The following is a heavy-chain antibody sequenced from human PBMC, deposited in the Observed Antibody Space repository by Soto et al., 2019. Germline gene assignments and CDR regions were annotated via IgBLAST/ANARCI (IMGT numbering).Heavy chain of an antibody. Sequence: SETLSLTCTVSGGSISSYYWSWIRQPPGKGLEWIGYIYYSGSTNYNPSLKSRVTISVDTSKNQFSLKLSSVTAADTAVYYCARRYGGSFNDAFDIWGQGTMVTV. J-gene: IGHJ3*02. CDR2: IYYSGST. D-gene: IGHD2-15*01. V-gene: IGHV4-59*01. CDR3: ARRYGGSFNDAFDI. CDR1: GGSISSYY.